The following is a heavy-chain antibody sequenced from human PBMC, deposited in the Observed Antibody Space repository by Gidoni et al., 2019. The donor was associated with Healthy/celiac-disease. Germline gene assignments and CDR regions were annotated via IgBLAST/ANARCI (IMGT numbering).Heavy chain of an antibody. CDR2: IYYSGST. V-gene: IGHV4-39*01. CDR3: ARHSLQLWAVYYYYGMDV. CDR1: GGSISSSSYY. Sequence: QLQLQESGPGLVKPSETLSLTCTVSGGSISSSSYYGGWIRQPPGKGLEWIGSIYYSGSTYYNPSLKSRVTISVDTSKNQFSLKLSSVTAADTAVYYCARHSLQLWAVYYYYGMDVWGQGTTVTVSS. D-gene: IGHD5-18*01. J-gene: IGHJ6*02.